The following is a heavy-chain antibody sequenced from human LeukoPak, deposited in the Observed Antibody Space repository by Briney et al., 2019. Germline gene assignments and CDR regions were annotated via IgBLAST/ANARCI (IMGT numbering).Heavy chain of an antibody. CDR2: IIPIFGTA. Sequence: GSSVKVSCKASGGTFSSYAISWVRQAPGQGLEWMGGIIPIFGTAIYAQKFQGRVTITTDESTSTAYMELSSLRSEDTAVYYCASALGDYGDYFDYWGQGTLVTVSS. J-gene: IGHJ4*02. CDR3: ASALGDYGDYFDY. V-gene: IGHV1-69*05. D-gene: IGHD4-17*01. CDR1: GGTFSSYA.